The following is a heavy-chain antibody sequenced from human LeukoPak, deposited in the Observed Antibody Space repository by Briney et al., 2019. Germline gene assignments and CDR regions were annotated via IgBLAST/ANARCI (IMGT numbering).Heavy chain of an antibody. D-gene: IGHD1-7*01. V-gene: IGHV3-23*01. CDR3: AKDRADNWNYGGFDP. J-gene: IGHJ5*02. Sequence: GGSLRLSCAASGFTFSSYAMSWVRQAPGKGLEWVSAISGSGGSTYYADSVKGRFTISRDNSKNTLYLQMNSLRAEDTAVYYCAKDRADNWNYGGFDPWGQGTLVTVSS. CDR1: GFTFSSYA. CDR2: ISGSGGST.